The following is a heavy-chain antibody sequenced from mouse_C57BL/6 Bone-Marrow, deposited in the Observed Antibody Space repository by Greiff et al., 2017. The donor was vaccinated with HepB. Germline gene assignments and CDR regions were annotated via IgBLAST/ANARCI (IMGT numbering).Heavy chain of an antibody. D-gene: IGHD1-1*01. CDR1: GYAFTNYL. J-gene: IGHJ3*01. V-gene: IGHV1-54*01. CDR3: ARGGVYYGSSPAWFAY. CDR2: INPGSGGT. Sequence: VQLQESGAELVRPGTSVKVSCKASGYAFTNYLIEWVKQRPGQGLEWIGVINPGSGGTNYNEKFKGKATLTADKSSSTAYMQLSSLTSEDSAVYFCARGGVYYGSSPAWFAYWGQGTLVTVSA.